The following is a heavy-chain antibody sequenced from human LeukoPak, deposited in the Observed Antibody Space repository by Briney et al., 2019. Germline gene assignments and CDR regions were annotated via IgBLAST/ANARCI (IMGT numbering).Heavy chain of an antibody. CDR1: GVSFSSFY. J-gene: IGHJ3*02. CDR2: IYYSGST. V-gene: IGHV4-59*01. CDR3: ARDRDGSNAFDI. Sequence: AETLSRTCTVSGVSFSSFYWNWIRQPPGKGLDSIGYIYYSGSTNYNASLKSRVTISVDTSKNQFSLKLSSVTAADTVVYYCARDRDGSNAFDIWGQGTVVSVCS. D-gene: IGHD5-24*01.